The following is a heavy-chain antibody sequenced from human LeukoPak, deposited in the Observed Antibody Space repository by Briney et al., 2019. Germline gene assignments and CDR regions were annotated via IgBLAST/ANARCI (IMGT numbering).Heavy chain of an antibody. CDR2: INTNTGNP. J-gene: IGHJ4*02. Sequence: ASVKVSCKASGYTFTDYYMHWVRQAPGQGLEWMGWINTNTGNPTYAQGFTGRFVFSLDTSVSTAYLQISSLKAEDTAVYYCARIKYYYDSSEAGFDYWGQGTLVTVSS. CDR3: ARIKYYYDSSEAGFDY. CDR1: GYTFTDYY. V-gene: IGHV7-4-1*02. D-gene: IGHD3-22*01.